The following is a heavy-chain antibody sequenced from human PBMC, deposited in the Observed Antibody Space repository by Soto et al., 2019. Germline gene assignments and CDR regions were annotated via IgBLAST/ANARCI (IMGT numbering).Heavy chain of an antibody. J-gene: IGHJ4*02. CDR3: ARDLYNWNTFDY. CDR1: GFTFSSYS. V-gene: IGHV3-21*01. D-gene: IGHD1-20*01. Sequence: GGSLRLSCAASGFTFSSYSMNWVRQAPGKGLEWVSSISSSSSCIYYADSVKRRFTNTRDNAKNSLYLQMNSLRAEDRAVYYSARDLYNWNTFDYWGQGTLVTVSS. CDR2: ISSSSSCI.